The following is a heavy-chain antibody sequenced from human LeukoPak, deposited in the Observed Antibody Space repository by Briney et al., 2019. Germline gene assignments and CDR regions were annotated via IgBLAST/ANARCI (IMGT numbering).Heavy chain of an antibody. Sequence: GGSLRLSCAASAFTFGNYAMSWVRQAPGKGLEWVSGIIADADDTYYADSVKGRFTISRDHSKNTLHLQMNSLRAEDAAIYYCARDGTTTRYNWFDSWGQGTLVTVSS. D-gene: IGHD1-7*01. V-gene: IGHV3-23*01. CDR3: ARDGTTTRYNWFDS. CDR1: AFTFGNYA. J-gene: IGHJ5*01. CDR2: IIADADDT.